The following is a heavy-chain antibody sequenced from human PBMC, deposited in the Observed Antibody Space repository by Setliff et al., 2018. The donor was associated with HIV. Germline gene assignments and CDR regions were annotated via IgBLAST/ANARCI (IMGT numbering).Heavy chain of an antibody. D-gene: IGHD5-18*01. V-gene: IGHV3-23*01. J-gene: IGHJ6*03. CDR1: GFTFSDYA. Sequence: GGSLRLSCAASGFTFSDYAMSWVRQAPGKGLEWVSIISGSGDSTYYADSVKGRFTISRDNSKNTLYLQMYSLRAEDTAVYYCARDVDTASLYMDVWGKGTTVTVSS. CDR3: ARDVDTASLYMDV. CDR2: ISGSGDST.